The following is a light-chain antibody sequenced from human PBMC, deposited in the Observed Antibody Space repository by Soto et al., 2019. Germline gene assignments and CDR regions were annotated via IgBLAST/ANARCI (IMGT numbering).Light chain of an antibody. V-gene: IGKV3-15*01. CDR3: QQFRNWPWT. CDR1: QSISIN. CDR2: TAS. Sequence: EIVLTQSPGTLSVSPCDRVTLSCRASQSISINLAWYQHKPGQAPRLLMQTASSRASGVPARISGSGSGTEFTLTISSLQSEDFAVYYCQQFRNWPWTFGQGTKVDIK. J-gene: IGKJ1*01.